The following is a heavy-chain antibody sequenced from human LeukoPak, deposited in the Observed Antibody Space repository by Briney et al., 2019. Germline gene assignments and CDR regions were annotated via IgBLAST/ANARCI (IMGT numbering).Heavy chain of an antibody. CDR2: MNPNSGNT. D-gene: IGHD6-6*01. CDR3: AKSIAARRGVPPTALADRDY. V-gene: IGHV1-8*01. Sequence: ASVKVSCKASGYTFTSYDINWVRQATGQGLEWMGWMNPNSGNTGYAQKFQGRVTMTRNTSISTAYMELSSLRSEDTAVYYCAKSIAARRGVPPTALADRDYWGQGTLVTVSS. CDR1: GYTFTSYD. J-gene: IGHJ4*02.